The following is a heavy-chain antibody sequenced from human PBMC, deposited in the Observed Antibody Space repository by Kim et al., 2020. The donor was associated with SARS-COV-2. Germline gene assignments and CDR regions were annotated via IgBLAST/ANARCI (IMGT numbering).Heavy chain of an antibody. J-gene: IGHJ4*02. D-gene: IGHD5-12*01. V-gene: IGHV3-48*03. CDR2: ISSSGSTI. CDR1: GFTFSSYE. Sequence: GGSLRLSCAASGFTFSSYEMNWVRQAPGKGLEWVSYISSSGSTIYYADSVKGRFTISRDNAKNSLYLQMNSLRAVDTAVYYCASNGYSGQQPNYWGQGTLVTVSS. CDR3: ASNGYSGQQPNY.